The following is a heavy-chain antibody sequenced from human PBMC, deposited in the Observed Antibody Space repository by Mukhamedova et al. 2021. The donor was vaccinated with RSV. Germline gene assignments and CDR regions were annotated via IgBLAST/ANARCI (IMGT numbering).Heavy chain of an antibody. D-gene: IGHD5-18*01. CDR3: ARDLAGESYSYVPFDL. J-gene: IGHJ4*02. Sequence: GKGLEWVSIIKSSGVTDYADSVKGRFTISRDNSKNTVYLQMNSLRAEDTAVYYCARDLAGESYSYVPFDLWGQGTLVTVSS. CDR2: IKSSGVT. V-gene: IGHV3-53*05.